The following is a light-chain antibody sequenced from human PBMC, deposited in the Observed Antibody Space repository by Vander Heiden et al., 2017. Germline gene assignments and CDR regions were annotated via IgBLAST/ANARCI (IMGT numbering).Light chain of an antibody. CDR2: GKN. J-gene: IGLJ3*02. CDR1: SLRSYY. CDR3: NSRDSSGNHWV. V-gene: IGLV3-19*01. Sequence: SSELTQDPAVSVALGQTVRITCQGDSLRSYYASWYQQKPGQAPVLVIVGKNNRPSGIPDRFSGSSSGNTASLTITGAQAEDEADYYCNSRDSSGNHWVFGGGTKLTVL.